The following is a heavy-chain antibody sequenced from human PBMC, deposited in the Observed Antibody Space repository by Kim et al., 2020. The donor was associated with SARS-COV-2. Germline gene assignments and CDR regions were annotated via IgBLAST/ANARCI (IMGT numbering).Heavy chain of an antibody. V-gene: IGHV3-74*01. J-gene: IGHJ5*02. Sequence: YAGSVKGRFTVSRDKARNTLYLQMNSLRAEDTALYCCGRGVYYYDSNAFGPWGQGTLVTVSP. CDR3: GRGVYYYDSNAFGP. D-gene: IGHD3-22*01.